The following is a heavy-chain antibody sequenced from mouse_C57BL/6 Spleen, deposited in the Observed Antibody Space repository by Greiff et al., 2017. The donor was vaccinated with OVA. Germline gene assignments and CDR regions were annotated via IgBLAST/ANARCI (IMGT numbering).Heavy chain of an antibody. D-gene: IGHD2-1*01. V-gene: IGHV1-69*01. J-gene: IGHJ4*01. CDR2: IDPSDSYT. Sequence: QVQLQQPGAELVMPGASVKLSCKASGYTFTSYWMHWVKQRPGQGLEWIGEIDPSDSYTNYNQKFKGKSTLTVDKSSSTAYMQLSSLTSEDSAVYYCARSTDFSYYAMDYWGLGTSVTVSS. CDR1: GYTFTSYW. CDR3: ARSTDFSYYAMDY.